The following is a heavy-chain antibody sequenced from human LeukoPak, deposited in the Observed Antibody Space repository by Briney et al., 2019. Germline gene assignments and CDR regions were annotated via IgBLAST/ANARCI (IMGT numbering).Heavy chain of an antibody. CDR3: ARLPGPIWHTRVLGRATGYRDY. V-gene: IGHV1-46*01. D-gene: IGHD3-10*01. CDR2: INPSGGST. CDR1: GYTFTSYY. Sequence: GASVKVSCKASGYTFTSYYMHWVRQAPGQGLEWMGIINPSGGSTSYAQKFQGRVTMTRDMSTSTAYMELSRLRSDDTAVYYCARLPGPIWHTRVLGRATGYRDYWGQGTLVTVSS. J-gene: IGHJ4*02.